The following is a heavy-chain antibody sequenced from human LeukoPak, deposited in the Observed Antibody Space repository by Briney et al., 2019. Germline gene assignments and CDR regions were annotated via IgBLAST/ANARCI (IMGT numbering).Heavy chain of an antibody. CDR3: ARADIAVAGPNFDY. V-gene: IGHV3-21*01. Sequence: GGSLRLSCAASGFTFSSYSMNWVRQAPGKGLEWVSSISSSSSYIYYADSVKGRFTISRDNAKNSLYLQMNSLRAEDTAVYYCARADIAVAGPNFDYRGQGTLVTVSS. CDR2: ISSSSSYI. CDR1: GFTFSSYS. D-gene: IGHD6-19*01. J-gene: IGHJ4*02.